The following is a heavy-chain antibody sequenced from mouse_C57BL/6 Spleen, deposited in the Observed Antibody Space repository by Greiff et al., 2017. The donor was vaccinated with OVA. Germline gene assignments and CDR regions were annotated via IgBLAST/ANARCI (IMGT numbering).Heavy chain of an antibody. V-gene: IGHV1-80*01. CDR3: ARGVPVYYFDY. Sequence: QVQLQQSGAELVKPGASVKISCKASGYAFSSYWMNWVKQRPGKGLEGIGQIYPGDGDTNYNGKFKGKATLTADKSSSTAYMQLSSLTSEDSAVYFCARGVPVYYFDYWGQGTTLTVSS. CDR2: IYPGDGDT. CDR1: GYAFSSYW. J-gene: IGHJ2*01.